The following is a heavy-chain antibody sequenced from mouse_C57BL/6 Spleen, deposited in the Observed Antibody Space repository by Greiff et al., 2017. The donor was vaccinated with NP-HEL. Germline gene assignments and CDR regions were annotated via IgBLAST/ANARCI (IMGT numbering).Heavy chain of an antibody. CDR2: IRNKANGYTT. D-gene: IGHD1-1*01. V-gene: IGHV7-3*01. Sequence: EVQGVESGGGLVQPGGSLSLSCAASGFTFTDYYMSWVRQPPGKALEWLGFIRNKANGYTTEYSASVKGRFTISRDNSQSILYLQMNALRAEDSATYYCARRDYGSREYFDVWGTGTTVTDSS. CDR1: GFTFTDYY. J-gene: IGHJ1*03. CDR3: ARRDYGSREYFDV.